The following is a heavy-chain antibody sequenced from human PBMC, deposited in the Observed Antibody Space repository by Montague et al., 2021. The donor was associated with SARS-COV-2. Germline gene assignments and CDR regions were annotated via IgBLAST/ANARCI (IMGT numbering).Heavy chain of an antibody. J-gene: IGHJ4*01. CDR1: RLSFNGYA. CDR2: ISHDESNH. CDR3: AREGYRSGSFYIDY. D-gene: IGHD1-26*01. Sequence: SLRLSCAASRLSFNGYAMHWVRQAPGKGLEWLTFISHDESNHRYADSVKGRFTIPRDNYKNPLYLQMDSLRPEDTAVYYCAREGYRSGSFYIDYWGQGTLVTVSS. V-gene: IGHV3-30*04.